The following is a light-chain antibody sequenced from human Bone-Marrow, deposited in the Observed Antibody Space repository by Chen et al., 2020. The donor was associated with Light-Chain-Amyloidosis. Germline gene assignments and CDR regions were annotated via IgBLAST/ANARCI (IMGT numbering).Light chain of an antibody. CDR3: QQYNDWPPVYT. CDR1: QAVSSN. V-gene: IGKV3-15*01. Sequence: EIVLTQVPATLSVSPGEALTLSCWASQAVSSNLAWYQQKPGQAPRLLIYGASTRATGVPARFSGSGSGTEFTLTISSLQSEDSAVYYCQQYNDWPPVYTLGQGTKLEIK. J-gene: IGKJ2*01. CDR2: GAS.